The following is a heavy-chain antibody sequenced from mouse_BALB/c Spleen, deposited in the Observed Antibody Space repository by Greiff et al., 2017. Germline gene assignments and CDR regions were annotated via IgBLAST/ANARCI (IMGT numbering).Heavy chain of an antibody. J-gene: IGHJ4*01. V-gene: IGHV2-6-7*01. CDR3: ARDRYYGSYYAMDY. Sequence: VQGVESGPGLVAPSQSLSITCTVSGFSLTGYGVNWVRQPPGTGLEWLGMIWGDGSTDYNSALKSRLSISKDNSKSQVFLKMNSLQTDDTARYYCARDRYYGSYYAMDYWGQGTSVTVSS. CDR1: GFSLTGYG. D-gene: IGHD1-1*01. CDR2: IWGDGST.